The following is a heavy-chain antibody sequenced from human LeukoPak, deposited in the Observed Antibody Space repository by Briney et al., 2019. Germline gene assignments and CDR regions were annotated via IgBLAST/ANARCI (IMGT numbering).Heavy chain of an antibody. D-gene: IGHD3-22*01. V-gene: IGHV3-30*18. J-gene: IGHJ6*02. CDR2: ISYDGSNK. CDR1: GFTFSSYG. CDR3: AKDFYDSSGYQGGMDV. Sequence: GGSLGLSCAASGFTFSSYGMHWVRQAPGKGLEWVAVISYDGSNKYYADSVKGRFTISRDNSKNTLYLQMSSLRAEDTAVYYCAKDFYDSSGYQGGMDVWGQGTTVTVSS.